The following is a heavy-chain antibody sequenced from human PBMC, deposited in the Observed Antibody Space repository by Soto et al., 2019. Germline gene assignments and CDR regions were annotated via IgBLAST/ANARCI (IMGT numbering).Heavy chain of an antibody. CDR2: IYHSGST. CDR1: GGSISISNW. Sequence: PSVTLSLTCAVSGGSISISNWCSCVRQPPGKGLEWIGEIYHSGSTNYNPSLKSRVTISVDKSKNQFSLKLSSVTAADTAVYYCARGWSPGYYYGMDVWGQGTTVTVSS. J-gene: IGHJ6*02. V-gene: IGHV4-4*02. CDR3: ARGWSPGYYYGMDV. D-gene: IGHD1-26*01.